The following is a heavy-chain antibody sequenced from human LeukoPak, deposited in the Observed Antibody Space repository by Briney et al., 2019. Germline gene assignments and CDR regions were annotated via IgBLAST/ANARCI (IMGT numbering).Heavy chain of an antibody. CDR2: IYYSGST. CDR3: ATEGYCTNGVCSSRIY. V-gene: IGHV4-39*01. D-gene: IGHD2-8*01. J-gene: IGHJ4*02. CDR1: GGSISSSSYY. Sequence: SETLSLTCTVSGGSISSSSYYWGRIRQPPGKGLEWIGSIYYSGSTYYNPSLKSRVTISVDTSKNQFSLKLSSVTAADTAVYYCATEGYCTNGVCSSRIYWGQGTLVTVSS.